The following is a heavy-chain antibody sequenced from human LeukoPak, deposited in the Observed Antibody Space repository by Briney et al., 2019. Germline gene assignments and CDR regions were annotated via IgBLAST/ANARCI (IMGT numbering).Heavy chain of an antibody. CDR2: ISAYNGNT. Sequence: ASVKVSCKASGYTFTSYGISWVRQAPGQGLEWMGWISAYNGNTNYAQKLQGRVTMTTDTSTSTAYMELRSLRSDDTAVYYCARGPSSSWYSRPEYFQRWGQGTLVTVSS. J-gene: IGHJ1*01. CDR1: GYTFTSYG. V-gene: IGHV1-18*01. D-gene: IGHD6-13*01. CDR3: ARGPSSSWYSRPEYFQR.